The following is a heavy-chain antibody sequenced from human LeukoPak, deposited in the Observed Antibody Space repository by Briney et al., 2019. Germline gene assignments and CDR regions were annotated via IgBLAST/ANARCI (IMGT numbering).Heavy chain of an antibody. CDR3: ARGTRITIFGVVPLYYFDY. CDR2: VNT. V-gene: IGHV1-8*01. Sequence: VNTVYAQKFQGTVTMTRNTSISTAYMELSSLRSEDTAVYYCARGTRITIFGVVPLYYFDYWGQGTLVTVSS. D-gene: IGHD3-3*01. J-gene: IGHJ4*02.